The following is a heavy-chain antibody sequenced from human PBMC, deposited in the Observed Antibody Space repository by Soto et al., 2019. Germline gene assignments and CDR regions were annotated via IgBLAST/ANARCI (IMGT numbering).Heavy chain of an antibody. D-gene: IGHD3-10*01. Sequence: EXLKISCENSGYXFTSYLVAWVRQMPGKGLEWMGIVYVDDSDTKYSPSFEGQVTISADKSPNSAYLQWTSLRASDTAMYYCARVRILSGLFRSFDYWGQGTQGTVSS. J-gene: IGHJ4*02. CDR2: VYVDDSDT. V-gene: IGHV5-51*01. CDR1: GYXFTSYL. CDR3: ARVRILSGLFRSFDY.